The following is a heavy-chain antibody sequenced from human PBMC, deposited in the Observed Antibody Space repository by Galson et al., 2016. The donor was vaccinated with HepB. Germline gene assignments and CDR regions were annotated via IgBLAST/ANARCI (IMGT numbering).Heavy chain of an antibody. J-gene: IGHJ6*02. CDR1: GFTVSSNY. Sequence: SLRLSCAASGFTVSSNYMSWVRQAPGKGLEWVSLIYSGGTTYSADSVKGRFTISTDNSKNTVYLQMNSLRAEDTATYYCTKDGDWGGMDVWGQGTTVTVSS. CDR3: TKDGDWGGMDV. V-gene: IGHV3-66*01. CDR2: IYSGGTT. D-gene: IGHD7-27*01.